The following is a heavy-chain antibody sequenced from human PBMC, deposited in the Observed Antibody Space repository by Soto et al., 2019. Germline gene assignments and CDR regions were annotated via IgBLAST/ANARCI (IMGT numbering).Heavy chain of an antibody. Sequence: SETLSLTCTVSGDSISSYFWSWIRQPAGKGLEWIGHIYPGGDTNYNPSLKRRVAMSADTSKNQLSLKLTSVTAADTAVYFCARESDGIYYYDTGTYYFDFWGQGALVTVS. J-gene: IGHJ4*02. V-gene: IGHV4-4*07. CDR3: ARESDGIYYYDTGTYYFDF. D-gene: IGHD3-22*01. CDR1: GDSISSYF. CDR2: IYPGGDT.